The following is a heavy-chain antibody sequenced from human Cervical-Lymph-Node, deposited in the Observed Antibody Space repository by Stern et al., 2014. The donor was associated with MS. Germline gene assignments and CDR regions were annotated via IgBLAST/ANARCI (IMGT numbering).Heavy chain of an antibody. V-gene: IGHV1-69*01. D-gene: IGHD1-1*01. CDR2: IVSMFGTA. J-gene: IGHJ6*02. Sequence: VQLVESGAEVKKPGSSVKVSCKTSGDTFSSYAISWVRQAPGQGLEWMGGIVSMFGTANYAEKFRGRVTITADVSTNTADMELSRLGSDDTAVYYCARDSTTGMDVWGQGTTVTVSS. CDR1: GDTFSSYA. CDR3: ARDSTTGMDV.